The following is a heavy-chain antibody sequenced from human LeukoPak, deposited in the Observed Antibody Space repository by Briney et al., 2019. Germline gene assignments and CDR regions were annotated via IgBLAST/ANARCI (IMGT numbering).Heavy chain of an antibody. CDR2: IIPILGIA. J-gene: IGHJ5*02. V-gene: IGHV1-69*04. CDR1: GFTFSSYA. D-gene: IGHD6-13*01. CDR3: AREEQQLAWDGWFDP. Sequence: SCAASGFTFSSYAISWVRQAPGQGLEWMGRIIPILGIANYAQKFQGRVTITADKSTSTAYMELSSLRSEDTAVYYCAREEQQLAWDGWFDPWGQGTLVTVSS.